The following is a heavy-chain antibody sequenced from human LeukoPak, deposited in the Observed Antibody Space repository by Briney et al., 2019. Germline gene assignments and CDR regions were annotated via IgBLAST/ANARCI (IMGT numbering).Heavy chain of an antibody. CDR1: GFTFSSYA. V-gene: IGHV3-64*01. D-gene: IGHD4-17*01. CDR2: ISSDGGST. CDR3: ARDQHDYGDSGGYFDY. Sequence: GESLRLSCAASGFTFSSYAMHWLRQAPGKGLEFVSAISSDGGSTYYANSVKGRFTISRDNSKNTLYLQMGSLRAEGMAVYYCARDQHDYGDSGGYFDYWGQGTLVTVSS. J-gene: IGHJ4*02.